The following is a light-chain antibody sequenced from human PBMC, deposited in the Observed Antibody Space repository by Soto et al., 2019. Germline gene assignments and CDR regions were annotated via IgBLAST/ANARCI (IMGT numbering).Light chain of an antibody. CDR3: QQYNSWPPT. Sequence: EIVMTQSPAALSVSPGERATLSCRASQSVSSNLAWYQQKPGQAPRLLIYGASTRATGTPARFSGSGSGTEFTLAINSLQSEDFAVYSCQQYNSWPPTFGQGTRLEIK. CDR1: QSVSSN. V-gene: IGKV3-15*01. J-gene: IGKJ5*01. CDR2: GAS.